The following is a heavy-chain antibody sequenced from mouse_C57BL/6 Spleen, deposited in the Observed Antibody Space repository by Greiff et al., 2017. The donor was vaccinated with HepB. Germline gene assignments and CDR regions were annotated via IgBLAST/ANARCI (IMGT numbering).Heavy chain of an antibody. D-gene: IGHD2-2*01. V-gene: IGHV1-20*01. CDR2: INPYNGDT. J-gene: IGHJ1*03. Sequence: EVQLQQSGPELVKPGDSVKISCKASGYSFTGYFMNWVMQSHGKSLEWIGRINPYNGDTFYNQKFKGKATLTVDKSSSTAHMELRSLTSEDSAVYHCARAGYDLLWYFDVWGTGTTVTVSS. CDR3: ARAGYDLLWYFDV. CDR1: GYSFTGYF.